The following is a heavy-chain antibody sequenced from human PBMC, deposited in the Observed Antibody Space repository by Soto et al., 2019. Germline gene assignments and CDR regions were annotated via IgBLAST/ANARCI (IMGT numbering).Heavy chain of an antibody. CDR3: AKGTAARPPYYYYYYGMDV. CDR1: GFTFSSYA. J-gene: IGHJ6*02. V-gene: IGHV3-23*01. D-gene: IGHD6-6*01. CDR2: ISGSGGST. Sequence: PGRSLRHSSAASGFTFSSYAMSWVRQAQGKGLEWVSAISGSGGSTYYADSVKGRFTISRDNSKNTLYLQMNSLRAEDTAVYYCAKGTAARPPYYYYYYGMDVWGQGTTVTVFS.